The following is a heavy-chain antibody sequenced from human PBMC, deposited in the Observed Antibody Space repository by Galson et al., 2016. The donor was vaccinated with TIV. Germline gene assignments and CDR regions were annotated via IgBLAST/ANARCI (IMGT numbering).Heavy chain of an antibody. V-gene: IGHV1-69*13. CDR2: IIPIFGTA. CDR1: GGTFSSYA. D-gene: IGHD3-3*01. J-gene: IGHJ6*02. CDR3: ARRSAAITIFGVDYYYGMDV. Sequence: SVKVSCKASGGTFSSYAISWVRQAPGQGLEWMGGIIPIFGTANYAQKFQGRVTITADESTSTAYMELSSLRSEDTAVYYCARRSAAITIFGVDYYYGMDVWGQGTRSPSP.